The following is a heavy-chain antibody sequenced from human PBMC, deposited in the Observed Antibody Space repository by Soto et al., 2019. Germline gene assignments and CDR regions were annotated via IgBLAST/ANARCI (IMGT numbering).Heavy chain of an antibody. Sequence: QVQLVESGGGVVQPGRSLRLSCAAPGFTFSSYGMHWVRQAPGKGLEWVAVISYDGSNKYYADSVKGRFTISRDNSKNTLYLQMNSLRAEDTAVYYCAKVRMVRGLPGVYDYWGQGTLVTVSS. CDR3: AKVRMVRGLPGVYDY. D-gene: IGHD3-10*01. V-gene: IGHV3-30*18. CDR2: ISYDGSNK. J-gene: IGHJ4*02. CDR1: GFTFSSYG.